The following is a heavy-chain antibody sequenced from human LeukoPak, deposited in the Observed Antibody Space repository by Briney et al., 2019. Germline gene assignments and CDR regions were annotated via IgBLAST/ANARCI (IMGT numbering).Heavy chain of an antibody. CDR2: ISGSGGST. J-gene: IGHJ4*02. V-gene: IGHV3-23*01. CDR3: ARDPTTVTTEVDY. D-gene: IGHD4-17*01. Sequence: PGGSLRLSCAAAGFTFSSYAMSWVRQAPGKGLEWVSVISGSGGSTYYADSVKGRFTISRDNSKNTLYLQMNSLRAEDTAVYYCARDPTTVTTEVDYWGQGTLVTVSS. CDR1: GFTFSSYA.